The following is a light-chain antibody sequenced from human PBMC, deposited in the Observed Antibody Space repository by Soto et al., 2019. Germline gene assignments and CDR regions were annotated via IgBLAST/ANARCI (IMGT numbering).Light chain of an antibody. CDR1: QSIGRW. V-gene: IGKV1-5*01. Sequence: DIQMTQSPSTLSASVGDRVTITCRASQSIGRWLAWYQQKPGKAPNLLISDASSLQSGVPSRFSCSGSGTEFTLTISSLQPDDFATYYCQHYNNYSYTFGQGTKLEIK. J-gene: IGKJ2*01. CDR3: QHYNNYSYT. CDR2: DAS.